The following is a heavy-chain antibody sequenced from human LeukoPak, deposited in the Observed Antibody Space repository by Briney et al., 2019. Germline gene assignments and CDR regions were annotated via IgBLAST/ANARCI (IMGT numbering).Heavy chain of an antibody. D-gene: IGHD2-2*01. J-gene: IGHJ5*02. CDR2: INHSGST. V-gene: IGHV4-34*01. CDR1: GGSFSGYY. Sequence: SETLSLTCAVYGGSFSGYYWSWIRQPPGKGLEWIGEINHSGSTNYNPSLKSRVTISVDTSKNQFSLKLSSVTAADTAVYYCARQYCSSTSCYELNWFDPWGQGTLVTVSS. CDR3: ARQYCSSTSCYELNWFDP.